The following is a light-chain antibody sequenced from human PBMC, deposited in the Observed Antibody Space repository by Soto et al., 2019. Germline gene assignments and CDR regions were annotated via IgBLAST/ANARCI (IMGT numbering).Light chain of an antibody. CDR1: RSDVGAYDY. CDR2: EVS. CDR3: SSYTSSSTRV. Sequence: ALTHPVSGKRVPRGGSRIFNNRTRSDVGAYDYVSWYQQHPDKAPKLMIYEVSNRPSGVSNRFSGSKSVNTATLTISGLQADDEADYYCSSYTSSSTRVFGTGTKVT. J-gene: IGLJ1*01. V-gene: IGLV2-14*03.